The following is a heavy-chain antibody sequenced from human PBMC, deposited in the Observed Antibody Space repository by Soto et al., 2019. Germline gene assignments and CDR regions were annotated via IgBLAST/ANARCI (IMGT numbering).Heavy chain of an antibody. J-gene: IGHJ4*02. Sequence: SRKVSCEPSGYSLTGYYFYWVRQAPGQGLGSMGWMNPNTGGATYAQKFQGRVTMTRDTSISTAYMELSGLQSDDTATYYCESALRGHLITLWGQGTLVTVSS. CDR2: MNPNTGGA. V-gene: IGHV1-2*02. D-gene: IGHD3-10*01. CDR3: ESALRGHLITL. CDR1: GYSLTGYY.